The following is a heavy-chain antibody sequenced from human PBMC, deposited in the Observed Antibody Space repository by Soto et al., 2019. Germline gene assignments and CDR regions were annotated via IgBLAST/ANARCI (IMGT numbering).Heavy chain of an antibody. CDR2: IHYSGSI. CDR1: GGSISYEYYH. D-gene: IGHD2-21*02. CDR3: AREDDGGDRDYYGLDV. J-gene: IGHJ6*02. Sequence: SETLSLTCTVSGGSISYEYYHWTWIRQSPGKGLEWIGCIHYSGSIIYNPSFKSRVTISVDTSKNQFSLQLSSVTAADTAVYFCAREDDGGDRDYYGLDVWGQGTTVTVS. V-gene: IGHV4-30-4*08.